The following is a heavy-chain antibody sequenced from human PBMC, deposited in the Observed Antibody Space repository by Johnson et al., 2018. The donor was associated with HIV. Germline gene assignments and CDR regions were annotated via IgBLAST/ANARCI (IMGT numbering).Heavy chain of an antibody. CDR1: GFTFSNFG. CDR3: AKSGPRGGNPDDAFDI. J-gene: IGHJ3*02. D-gene: IGHD4-23*01. Sequence: QVQLVESGGGVVQPGRSLRLSCTASGFTFSNFGMHWVRQAPGKGLVRVALIGYDGSNKYYADSVRGRFTISRDNSKNTLYLQMNSLRAEDTAVYYCAKSGPRGGNPDDAFDIWGQGTMVTVSS. CDR2: IGYDGSNK. V-gene: IGHV3-33*06.